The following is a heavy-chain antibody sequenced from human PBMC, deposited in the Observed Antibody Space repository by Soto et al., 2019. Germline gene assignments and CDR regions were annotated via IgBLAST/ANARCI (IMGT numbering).Heavy chain of an antibody. D-gene: IGHD3-10*01. CDR2: IHSDGSAT. CDR3: ARGDRGAFDD. Sequence: EVQLVESGGDLVQPGGSLRLSCAASGFTFSYYWMHWVRQPPGKGLVWVSRIHSDGSATTYADSVKGRFTISRDNAKNRLYLQMNSLTGDDTAVYYCARGDRGAFDDWGQGTLVTVSS. J-gene: IGHJ4*02. CDR1: GFTFSYYW. V-gene: IGHV3-74*01.